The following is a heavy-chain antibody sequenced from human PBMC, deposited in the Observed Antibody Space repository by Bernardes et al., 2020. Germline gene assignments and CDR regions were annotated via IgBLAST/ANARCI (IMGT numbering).Heavy chain of an antibody. J-gene: IGHJ5*02. D-gene: IGHD2-15*01. V-gene: IGHV1-18*01. CDR2: ISAYNGNT. CDR1: GYTFTSYG. CDR3: ARDHIVVVAAGWFDP. Sequence: ASVKVSCKASGYTFTSYGISWVRQAPGQGLEWMGWISAYNGNTNYAQKLQGRVTMTTDTSTSTAYMELRSLRSDDTAVYYCARDHIVVVAAGWFDPWGQGTLVTVSS.